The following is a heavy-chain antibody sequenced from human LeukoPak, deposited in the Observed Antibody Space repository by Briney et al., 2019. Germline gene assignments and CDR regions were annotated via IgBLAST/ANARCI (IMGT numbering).Heavy chain of an antibody. J-gene: IGHJ4*02. V-gene: IGHV4-39*02. D-gene: IGHD2-2*01. CDR2: ISYSGST. Sequence: SETLSLTCTVSGGSISTSSYYWGWIRQPPGKGLEWIGSISYSGSTYFNPSLKSRVTISVDTSKNQFSLKLSSVTAADTAVYYCARGVGDCSSTSCYGSGPVRYFDYWGQGTLVTVSS. CDR3: ARGVGDCSSTSCYGSGPVRYFDY. CDR1: GGSISTSSYY.